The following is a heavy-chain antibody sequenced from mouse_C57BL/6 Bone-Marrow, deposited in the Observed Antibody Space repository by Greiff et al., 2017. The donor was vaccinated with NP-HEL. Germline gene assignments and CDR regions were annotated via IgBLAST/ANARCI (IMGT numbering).Heavy chain of an antibody. V-gene: IGHV1-63*01. Sequence: QVQLQQSGAELVRPGTSVKMSYKASGYTFTNYWIGWAKQRPGHGLEWIGDIYPGGGYTNYNEKFKGKATLTADKSSSTAYMQFSSLTSEDSAIYYCARRIYDGYYDYFDYWGQGTTLTVSS. D-gene: IGHD2-3*01. CDR3: ARRIYDGYYDYFDY. CDR2: IYPGGGYT. CDR1: GYTFTNYW. J-gene: IGHJ2*01.